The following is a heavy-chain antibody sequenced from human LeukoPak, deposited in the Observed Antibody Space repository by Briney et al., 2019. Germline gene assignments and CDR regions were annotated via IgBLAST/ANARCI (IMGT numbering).Heavy chain of an antibody. CDR3: ARDRDCSGGSCYSFLGYYYYGMDV. CDR2: INPNSGDT. V-gene: IGHV1-2*02. Sequence: GASVKVSCKASGYTFTGYYMHWVRQAPGQGLEWMGWINPNSGDTNYAQKFQGRVTMTRDTSISTAYMELSRLRSDDTAVYYCARDRDCSGGSCYSFLGYYYYGMDVWGQGTLVTVSS. J-gene: IGHJ6*02. D-gene: IGHD2-15*01. CDR1: GYTFTGYY.